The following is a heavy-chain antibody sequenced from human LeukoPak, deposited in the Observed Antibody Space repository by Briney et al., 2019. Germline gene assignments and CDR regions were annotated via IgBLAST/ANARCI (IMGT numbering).Heavy chain of an antibody. CDR1: GYSFTSYC. CDR3: ARHVSVWGSYRDY. Sequence: GESLKISCKGSGYSFTSYCIGWVRQMPGKGLEWMAIIYPGDSDTRYSPSFQGQVTISADKSISTAYLQWSSLKASDTAMYYCARHVSVWGSYRDYWGQGALVTVSS. V-gene: IGHV5-51*01. D-gene: IGHD3-16*02. CDR2: IYPGDSDT. J-gene: IGHJ4*02.